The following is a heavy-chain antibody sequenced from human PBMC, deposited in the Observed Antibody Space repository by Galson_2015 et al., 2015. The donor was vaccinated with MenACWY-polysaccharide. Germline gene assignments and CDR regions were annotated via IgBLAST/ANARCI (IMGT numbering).Heavy chain of an antibody. D-gene: IGHD2-21*01. CDR1: GYTFSSYD. Sequence: SVKVSCKASGYTFSSYDINWVRQARGQGLEWMGWMNPNSGNTGYAQKFQGRVAVTRDTATSIAYMELRMLRYDDTAVYYCTRIIARKHTFVDSWGQGTLVSVS. CDR2: MNPNSGNT. CDR3: TRIIARKHTFVDS. J-gene: IGHJ4*02. V-gene: IGHV1-8*01.